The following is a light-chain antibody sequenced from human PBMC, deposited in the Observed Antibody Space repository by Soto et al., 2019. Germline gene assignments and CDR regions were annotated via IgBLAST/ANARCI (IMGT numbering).Light chain of an antibody. J-gene: IGLJ2*01. Sequence: QSALTQPASVSGSRGQSITVSCTGTTDVPASNYVSWYQQHPCKAPILIVYDVTKRPSGVSSRFSGSKSDNTASLTISGLQVEDEADYYCSSYVTSSLVLFGGGTKLTVL. CDR3: SSYVTSSLVL. CDR2: DVT. V-gene: IGLV2-14*01. CDR1: TDVPASNY.